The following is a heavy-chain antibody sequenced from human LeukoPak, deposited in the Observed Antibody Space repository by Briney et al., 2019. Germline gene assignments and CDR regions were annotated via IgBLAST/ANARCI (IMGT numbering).Heavy chain of an antibody. V-gene: IGHV4-38-2*02. CDR3: ARVVASTSIDS. J-gene: IGHJ4*02. CDR1: GYSINSGYF. Sequence: SSETLSLTCTVSGYSINSGYFWGWVRQPPGKGPEWIGSIFHTGDVYHNPSLRSRVTLSIDTPRNQVSLKVTSVTAADTALYYCARVVASTSIDSWGQGILVTVSS. CDR2: IFHTGDV. D-gene: IGHD2-15*01.